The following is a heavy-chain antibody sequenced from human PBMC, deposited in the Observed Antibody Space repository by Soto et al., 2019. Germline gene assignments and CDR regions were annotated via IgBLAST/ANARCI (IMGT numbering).Heavy chain of an antibody. D-gene: IGHD2-2*01. CDR3: AREVPAAPSRGPYYYGMDV. CDR1: GFTFSSYW. V-gene: IGHV3-7*01. CDR2: IKHDGSDK. J-gene: IGHJ6*02. Sequence: EVQLVESGGGLVQPGGSLRLSCEASGFTFSSYWMSWVRQAPGKGLEWVANIKHDGSDKYYLGSVKGRFTISRDNAKNSLYLKMNSLRDEDTAVYACAREVPAAPSRGPYYYGMDVWGHGTTVTVSS.